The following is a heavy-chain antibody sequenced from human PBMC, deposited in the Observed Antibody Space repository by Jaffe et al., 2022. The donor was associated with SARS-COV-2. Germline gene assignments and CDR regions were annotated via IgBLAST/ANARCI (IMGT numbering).Heavy chain of an antibody. V-gene: IGHV3-43*01. CDR2: ISWDGGST. CDR3: AKAFGWELTSSFDY. D-gene: IGHD1-26*01. J-gene: IGHJ4*02. CDR1: GFTFDDYT. Sequence: EVQLVESGGVVVQPGGSLRLSCAASGFTFDDYTMHWVRQAPGKGLEWVSLISWDGGSTYYADSVKGRFTISRDNSKNSLYLQMNSLRTEDTALYYCAKAFGWELTSSFDYWGQGTLVTVSS.